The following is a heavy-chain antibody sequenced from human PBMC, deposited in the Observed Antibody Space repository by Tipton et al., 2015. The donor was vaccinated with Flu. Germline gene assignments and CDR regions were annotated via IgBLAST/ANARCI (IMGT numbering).Heavy chain of an antibody. CDR3: ARRRGSYGSRGAFDI. CDR1: GYSFTSYW. J-gene: IGHJ3*02. D-gene: IGHD5-18*01. Sequence: QLVQSGAEVKKPGESLKISCKGSGYSFTSYWIGWERQMPGKGLEWMGIIYPGDSDTRYSPSFQGQVTISADKSISTAYLQWSSLKASDPAMYYCARRRGSYGSRGAFDIWGQGTMVTVSS. CDR2: IYPGDSDT. V-gene: IGHV5-51*01.